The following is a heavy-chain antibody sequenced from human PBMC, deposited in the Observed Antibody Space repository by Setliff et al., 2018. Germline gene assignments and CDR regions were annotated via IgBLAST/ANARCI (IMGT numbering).Heavy chain of an antibody. Sequence: TLSLTCSVSGDSINSGDYFWSWIRQTPGMGLEWIGYISHSGHTYYNPSLKSRVSISADTSKNQFSLKLSSVTAADTAVYYCARGKDYYDSSGYGRGDFDYWGQGTLVTVSS. CDR1: GDSINSGDYF. CDR3: ARGKDYYDSSGYGRGDFDY. D-gene: IGHD3-22*01. V-gene: IGHV4-30-4*08. J-gene: IGHJ4*02. CDR2: ISHSGHT.